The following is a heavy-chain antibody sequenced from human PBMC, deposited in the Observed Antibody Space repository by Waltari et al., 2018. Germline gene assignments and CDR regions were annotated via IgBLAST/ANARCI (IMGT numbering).Heavy chain of an antibody. CDR1: GFTFSGYS. CDR3: ARDRGTTARPLDN. J-gene: IGHJ4*02. CDR2: ISTTSAYI. D-gene: IGHD2-21*02. V-gene: IGHV3-21*01. Sequence: EVQLVESGGGLVKPGGSLRLSCAASGFTFSGYSMNWVRQAPGKGLEWVSSISTTSAYIYYADSVKGRFTVSRDNAKKSLYLQMNTLRAEDAAVYYCARDRGTTARPLDNWGQGTLVIVSS.